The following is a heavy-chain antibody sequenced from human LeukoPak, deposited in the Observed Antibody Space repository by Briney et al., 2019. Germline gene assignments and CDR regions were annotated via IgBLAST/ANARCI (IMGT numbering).Heavy chain of an antibody. J-gene: IGHJ4*02. D-gene: IGHD3-10*01. Sequence: GGSLRLSCAASGFNFSNYAMSWVRQAPGKGLEWVSAISGSGGSTYYADSVKGRFTISRDNSKNTLYLQMNSLRAEDTAVYYCAKDGENYYGSGSRVYFDYWGQGTLVTVSS. CDR1: GFNFSNYA. V-gene: IGHV3-23*01. CDR2: ISGSGGST. CDR3: AKDGENYYGSGSRVYFDY.